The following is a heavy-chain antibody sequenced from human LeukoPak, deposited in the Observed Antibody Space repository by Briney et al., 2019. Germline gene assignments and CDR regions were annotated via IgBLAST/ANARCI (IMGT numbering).Heavy chain of an antibody. CDR1: GYTFTSYG. D-gene: IGHD5-18*01. CDR2: IIPIFGTA. Sequence: SVKVSCKAPGYTFTSYGISWVRQAPGQGLEWMGGIIPIFGTANYAQKFQGRVTITADESTGTAYMELSSLRSEDTAVYYCARLALADTAMVPLSYFDYWGQGTLVTVSS. V-gene: IGHV1-69*13. CDR3: ARLALADTAMVPLSYFDY. J-gene: IGHJ4*02.